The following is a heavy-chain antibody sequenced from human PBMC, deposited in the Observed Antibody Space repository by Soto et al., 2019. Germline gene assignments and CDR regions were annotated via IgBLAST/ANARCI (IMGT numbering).Heavy chain of an antibody. J-gene: IGHJ6*02. D-gene: IGHD3-22*01. Sequence: GGSLRLSCAASGFTFSSYAMSWVRQAPGKGLEWVSAISGSGASTYYEDSVKGRFTISRDNSKNTLYLQMNSLRAEDTAVYYYAKDLSSGYYYYYYYDMDVWGQGTKVTISS. CDR3: AKDLSSGYYYYYYYDMDV. CDR1: GFTFSSYA. V-gene: IGHV3-23*01. CDR2: ISGSGAST.